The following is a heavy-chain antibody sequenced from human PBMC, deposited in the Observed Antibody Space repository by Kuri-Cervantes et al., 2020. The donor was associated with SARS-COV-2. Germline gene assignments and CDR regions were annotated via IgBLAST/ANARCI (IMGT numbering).Heavy chain of an antibody. CDR3: ARVTTVVGDAFDI. J-gene: IGHJ3*02. Sequence: GGSLRLSCAASGFTFSSYGMHWVRQAPGKGLEWVAVISYDGSNKYYADSVKGRFTISRDNSKNTLYLQMNSLRAEDTAVYYCARVTTVVGDAFDIWGQGTMVTVSS. D-gene: IGHD4-23*01. CDR2: ISYDGSNK. CDR1: GFTFSSYG. V-gene: IGHV3-30*03.